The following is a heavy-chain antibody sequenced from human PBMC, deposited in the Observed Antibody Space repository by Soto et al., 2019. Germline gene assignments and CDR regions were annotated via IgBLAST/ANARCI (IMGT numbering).Heavy chain of an antibody. CDR1: GVSINSNYF. V-gene: IGHV4-38-2*02. J-gene: IGHJ4*02. D-gene: IGHD4-17*01. CDR3: ARDWRGTVTYDY. CDR2: INHGGST. Sequence: SETLSLTCAVSGVSINSNYFWGWIRQPPGRGLEWVGKINHGGSTNYNPSLKSRVTISVDTSKNQFSLKLSSVTAADTAVYYCARDWRGTVTYDYWGQGTLVTVSS.